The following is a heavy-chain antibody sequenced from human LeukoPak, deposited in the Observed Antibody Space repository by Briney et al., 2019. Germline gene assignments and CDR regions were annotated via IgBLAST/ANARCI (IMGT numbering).Heavy chain of an antibody. J-gene: IGHJ4*02. V-gene: IGHV4-59*11. D-gene: IGHD5-18*01. Sequence: SETLSLTCTVPGGSMTTHHWKWIRQTPGKGLEWIGYVFDSGRTKENPSLKSRVTLSADTSKNQLSLRLSSVTAADTAVYYCTTIKRGNIFGYFDFWGQGILVTVSS. CDR1: GGSMTTHH. CDR3: TTIKRGNIFGYFDF. CDR2: VFDSGRT.